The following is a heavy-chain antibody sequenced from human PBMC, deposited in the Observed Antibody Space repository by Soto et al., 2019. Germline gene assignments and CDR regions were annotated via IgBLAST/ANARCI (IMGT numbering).Heavy chain of an antibody. Sequence: SGESLKISCKGSGYSFTSYWIGWVRQMPGKGLEWMGIIYPGDSDTRYSPSFQGQVTISADKSISTAYLQWSSLKASDTAMYYCARHREEGGWYAWGYYYYGMDVWGQGTTVTVSS. V-gene: IGHV5-51*01. CDR1: GYSFTSYW. CDR2: IYPGDSDT. CDR3: ARHREEGGWYAWGYYYYGMDV. D-gene: IGHD6-19*01. J-gene: IGHJ6*02.